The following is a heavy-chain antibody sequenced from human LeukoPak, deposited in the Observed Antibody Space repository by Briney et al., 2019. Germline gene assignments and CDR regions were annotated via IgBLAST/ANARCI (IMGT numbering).Heavy chain of an antibody. Sequence: SETLSLTCAVYGGSFSGYYWSWIRQPPGKGLEWIGEIKHSGSTNYNPSLKSRVTISVDTSKNQFSLKLSSMTAADTAVYYCARISYGGYVDYYYYMDVWGKGTTVTVSS. CDR3: ARISYGGYVDYYYYMDV. D-gene: IGHD5-12*01. J-gene: IGHJ6*03. V-gene: IGHV4-34*01. CDR2: IKHSGST. CDR1: GGSFSGYY.